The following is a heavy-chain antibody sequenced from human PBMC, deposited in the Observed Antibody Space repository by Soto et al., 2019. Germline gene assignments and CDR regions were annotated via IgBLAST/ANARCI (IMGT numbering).Heavy chain of an antibody. CDR2: ISYDGSNK. J-gene: IGHJ6*02. CDR3: ARHNYYYAMDV. Sequence: QVQLVESGGGVVQPGRSLRLSCAASGFTFSSYGMHWVRQAPGKGLEWVAVISYDGSNKYYADSVKGRFTISRDNSKNTLYLQMNSLRAEDTAVYYCARHNYYYAMDVLGQGTTVTVSS. CDR1: GFTFSSYG. V-gene: IGHV3-30*03.